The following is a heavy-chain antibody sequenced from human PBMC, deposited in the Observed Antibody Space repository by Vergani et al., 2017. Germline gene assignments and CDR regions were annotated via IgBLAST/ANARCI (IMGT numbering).Heavy chain of an antibody. V-gene: IGHV1-2*02. Sequence: QVQLVQSGAEVKKPGASVKVSCKASGYTFTGYYMHWVRQAPGQGLEWMGWINPNSGGTNYAQKFQGRVTMTRDTSISTAYMERSRLRSDDTAVYYCARERETNDDQLLWTDWFDPWGQGTLVTVSS. CDR2: INPNSGGT. CDR1: GYTFTGYY. J-gene: IGHJ5*02. CDR3: ARERETNDDQLLWTDWFDP. D-gene: IGHD2-2*01.